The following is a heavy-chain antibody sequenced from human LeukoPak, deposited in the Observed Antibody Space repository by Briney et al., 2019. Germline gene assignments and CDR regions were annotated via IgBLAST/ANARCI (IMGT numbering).Heavy chain of an antibody. Sequence: ASVKVSCKASGGTFSSYAISWVRQAPGQGLEWMGGIIPIFGTANYAQKFQGRVTITTDESTSTAYMEPSSLRSEDTAVYYCAREGPYSGSYSGFDYWGQGTLVTVSS. J-gene: IGHJ4*02. CDR2: IIPIFGTA. V-gene: IGHV1-69*05. D-gene: IGHD1-26*01. CDR1: GGTFSSYA. CDR3: AREGPYSGSYSGFDY.